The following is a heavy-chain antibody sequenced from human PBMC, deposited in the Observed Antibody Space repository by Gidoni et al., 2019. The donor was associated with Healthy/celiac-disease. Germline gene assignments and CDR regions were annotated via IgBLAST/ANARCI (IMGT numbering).Heavy chain of an antibody. V-gene: IGHV4-59*01. CDR2: IYYSGST. CDR3: ARDAVNWFDP. Sequence: QVQLQESGPGLVKPSETLSLTCTVSGGSISSYYWSWIRQPPGKGLEWIGYIYYSGSTNYNPSLKSRVTISVDTSKNQFSLKLSSVTAADTAVYYCARDAVNWFDPWGQGTLVTVSS. J-gene: IGHJ5*02. CDR1: GGSISSYY.